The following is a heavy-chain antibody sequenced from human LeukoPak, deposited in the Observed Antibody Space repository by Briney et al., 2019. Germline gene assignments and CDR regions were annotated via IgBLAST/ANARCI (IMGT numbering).Heavy chain of an antibody. D-gene: IGHD1-14*01. CDR3: ARGVEPLAANTLAY. V-gene: IGHV3-53*01. Sequence: PGGSLRLSCAASGFTVITKEMTWVRQAPGKGLEGVSVLYSDGNKKYADSVQGRCTISRDNSKNTLYLEMNSLSPDDTAVYYCARGVEPLAANTLAYWGQGTLVTVSS. CDR2: LYSDGNK. J-gene: IGHJ4*02. CDR1: GFTVITKE.